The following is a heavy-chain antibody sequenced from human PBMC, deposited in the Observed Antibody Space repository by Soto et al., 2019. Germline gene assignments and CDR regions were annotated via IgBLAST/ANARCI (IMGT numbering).Heavy chain of an antibody. J-gene: IGHJ4*01. CDR1: GFTFSDFG. V-gene: IGHV3-33*06. CDR2: IWHDGGEK. D-gene: IGHD6-19*01. Sequence: QVQLVESGGDVVRPGGPLRLSCAASGFTFSDFGMHWVRQAPGKGLEWVALIWHDGGEKNYADSVKGRFTISRDNSMNTLFLQMNSLRAEDAAVYYCTKAIAVGGYHFDYWGHGTLVTVSS. CDR3: TKAIAVGGYHFDY.